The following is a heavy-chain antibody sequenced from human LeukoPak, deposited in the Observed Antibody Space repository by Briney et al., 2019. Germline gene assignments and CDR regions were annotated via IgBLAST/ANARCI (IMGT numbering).Heavy chain of an antibody. CDR1: GFTFSSFA. J-gene: IGHJ4*02. CDR2: ISGSGGST. V-gene: IGHV3-23*01. Sequence: GSLRLSCAASGFTFSSFAMSWVRQAPGKGLEWVSAISGSGGSTYYADSVKGRFTISRDNSKNTVYLHMNSLRAEDTALYYCARGMGYSYGHTVEYWGQGHLVTVSS. D-gene: IGHD5-18*01. CDR3: ARGMGYSYGHTVEY.